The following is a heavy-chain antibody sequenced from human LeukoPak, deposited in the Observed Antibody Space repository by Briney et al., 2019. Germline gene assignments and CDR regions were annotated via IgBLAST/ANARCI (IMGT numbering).Heavy chain of an antibody. Sequence: SETLSLTCAVSGDSISSGSYSWSWIRQPPGKGLEWIGYMYHSGSTFYNPSLRSRVTISVDTSKNQFSLKLSSVTAADTAVYYCARGRGLDDYVWGSYRSGNWFDPWGQGTLVTVSS. J-gene: IGHJ5*02. CDR3: ARGRGLDDYVWGSYRSGNWFDP. D-gene: IGHD3-16*02. CDR2: MYHSGST. V-gene: IGHV4-30-2*05. CDR1: GDSISSGSYS.